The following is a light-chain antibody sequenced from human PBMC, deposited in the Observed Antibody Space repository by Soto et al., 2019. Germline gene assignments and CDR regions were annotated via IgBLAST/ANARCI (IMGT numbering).Light chain of an antibody. J-gene: IGLJ1*01. CDR2: DVS. Sequence: QSALTQPASMSGSPGQSVTISCAGTSSDIGGYNYVSWYQHHPGTAPKLIIYDVSSRPSGVSHRFSASKSGNTASLTISGLQAEDEADYYCSSFLVASPLFGTGTKATVL. CDR3: SSFLVASPL. V-gene: IGLV2-14*01. CDR1: SSDIGGYNY.